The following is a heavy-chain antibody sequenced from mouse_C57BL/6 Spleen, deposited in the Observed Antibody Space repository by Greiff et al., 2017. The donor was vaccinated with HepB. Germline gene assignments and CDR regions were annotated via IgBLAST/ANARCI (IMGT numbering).Heavy chain of an antibody. Sequence: QVQLQQSGPELVKPGASVKISCKASGYAFSSSWMNWVKQRPGKGLEWIGRIYPGDGDTNYNGKFKGKATLTADKSSSTAYMQLSSLTSEDSAVYFCARDYGSSYSWFAYWGQGTLVTVSA. D-gene: IGHD1-1*01. J-gene: IGHJ3*01. CDR2: IYPGDGDT. CDR3: ARDYGSSYSWFAY. CDR1: GYAFSSSW. V-gene: IGHV1-82*01.